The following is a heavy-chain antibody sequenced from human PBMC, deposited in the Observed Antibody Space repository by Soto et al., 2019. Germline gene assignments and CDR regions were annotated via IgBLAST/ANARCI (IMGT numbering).Heavy chain of an antibody. CDR1: GFTVSSKY. Sequence: GSLRLSCAASGFTVSSKYMSWVRQAPGKGLEWVSLIQSGGPTYYADSVKGRFTISRDTSENTLHLQMDSLRAEATAVYYCARNDVLCNGGRCYGVPLDVWGKGTRVPFPS. V-gene: IGHV3-66*01. D-gene: IGHD2-15*01. J-gene: IGHJ6*04. CDR3: ARNDVLCNGGRCYGVPLDV. CDR2: IQSGGPT.